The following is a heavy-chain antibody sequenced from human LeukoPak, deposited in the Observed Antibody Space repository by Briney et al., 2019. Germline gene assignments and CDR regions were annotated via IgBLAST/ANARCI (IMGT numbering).Heavy chain of an antibody. V-gene: IGHV4-39*07. CDR1: GGSISSYY. CDR3: ARFNALEVQTEDY. J-gene: IGHJ4*02. CDR2: IYYSGST. Sequence: SETLSLTCTVSGGSISSYYWGWIRQPPGKGLEWIGSIYYSGSTYYNPSLKSRVTISVDTSKNQFSLKLSSVTAADTAVYYCARFNALEVQTEDYWGQGTLVTVSS. D-gene: IGHD1-14*01.